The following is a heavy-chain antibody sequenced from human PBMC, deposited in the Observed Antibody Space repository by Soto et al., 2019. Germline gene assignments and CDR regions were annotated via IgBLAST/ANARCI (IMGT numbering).Heavy chain of an antibody. CDR2: ISYDGSKK. D-gene: IGHD5-18*01. CDR3: AKDLGYSYGLEY. J-gene: IGHJ4*02. V-gene: IGHV3-30*18. Sequence: QVQLVESGGGVVQPGRSLTLSCAASGFTFSSYGMHWVRQAPGKGLEWVAVISYDGSKKYYADSVKGRFTISRDNSKNTLYLQMNILRAEDTAVYHCAKDLGYSYGLEYRGQGSLVTVSS. CDR1: GFTFSSYG.